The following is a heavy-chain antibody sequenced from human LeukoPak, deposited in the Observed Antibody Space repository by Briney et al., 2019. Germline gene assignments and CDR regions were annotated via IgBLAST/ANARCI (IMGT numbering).Heavy chain of an antibody. CDR1: GYSFTSYW. J-gene: IGHJ5*02. D-gene: IGHD1-26*01. V-gene: IGHV5-51*01. Sequence: GESLQISCKGSGYSFTSYWIGWVRQMPGKGLEWMGIIYPGDSDTRYSPSLEGQVTISADKSISTAYLQWSSLKASDTAMYYCARLGGSYSSWFDPWGQGTLVTVSS. CDR3: ARLGGSYSSWFDP. CDR2: IYPGDSDT.